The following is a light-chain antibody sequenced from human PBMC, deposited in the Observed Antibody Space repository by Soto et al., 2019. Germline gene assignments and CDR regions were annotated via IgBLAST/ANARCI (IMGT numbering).Light chain of an antibody. CDR1: QSVSSY. CDR2: DAS. Sequence: EIVLTQSPATLSLSPGERATLSCRASQSVSSYLAWYQQKPGQAPRLLIYDASNRATGIPARFSGSGSGTDFTLTISSLEPEDFAVYYCQHYFRYPWTFGQGTKV. CDR3: QHYFRYPWT. J-gene: IGKJ1*01. V-gene: IGKV3-11*01.